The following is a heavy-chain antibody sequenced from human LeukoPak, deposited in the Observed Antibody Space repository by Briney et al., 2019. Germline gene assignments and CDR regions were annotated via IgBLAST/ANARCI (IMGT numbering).Heavy chain of an antibody. CDR2: INHSGSI. J-gene: IGHJ4*02. V-gene: IGHV4-34*01. Sequence: SETLSLTCAVHGGSFIDYYWTWIRQPPGKGLEWIGEINHSGSINYNPSLKSRVTISVDTSKNHFSLRLNSLTAADTAVYYCARGKRYSSSWNFSYLDYWGQGTLVTVSS. CDR3: ARGKRYSSSWNFSYLDY. CDR1: GGSFIDYY. D-gene: IGHD6-13*01.